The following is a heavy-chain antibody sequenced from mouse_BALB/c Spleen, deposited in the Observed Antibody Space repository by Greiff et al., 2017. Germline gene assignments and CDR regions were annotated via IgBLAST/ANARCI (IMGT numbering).Heavy chain of an antibody. CDR1: GFTFTDYY. Sequence: EVKVVESGGGLVQPGGSLRLSCATSGFTFTDYYMSWVRQPPGKALEWLGFIRNKANGYTTEYSASVKGRFTISRDNSQSILYLQMNTLRAEDSATYYYARSHYYGYIDYWGQGTTLTVSS. J-gene: IGHJ2*01. CDR2: IRNKANGYTT. CDR3: ARSHYYGYIDY. V-gene: IGHV7-3*02. D-gene: IGHD1-2*01.